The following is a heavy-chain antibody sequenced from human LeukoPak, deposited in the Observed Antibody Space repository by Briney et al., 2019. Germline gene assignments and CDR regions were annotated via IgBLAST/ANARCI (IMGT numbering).Heavy chain of an antibody. J-gene: IGHJ3*02. CDR3: ARGVVAASAFGI. CDR1: GGTFSSYA. Sequence: ASVKVSCKASGGTFSSYAISWVRQAPGQGLEWMGRIIPILGIANYAQKFQGRVTITADKSTSTAYMELSSLRSEDTAVYYCARGVVAASAFGIWGQGTMVTVSS. V-gene: IGHV1-69*04. CDR2: IIPILGIA. D-gene: IGHD2-15*01.